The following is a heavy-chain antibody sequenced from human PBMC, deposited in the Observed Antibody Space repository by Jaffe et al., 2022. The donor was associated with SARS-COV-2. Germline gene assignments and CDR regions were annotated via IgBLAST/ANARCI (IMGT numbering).Heavy chain of an antibody. CDR2: ISYDGSNK. J-gene: IGHJ2*01. V-gene: IGHV3-30*18. CDR3: AKDSKAYYYDSSGTDWWDGYFDL. CDR1: GFTFSSYG. Sequence: QVQLVESGGGVVQPGRSLRLSCAASGFTFSSYGMHWVRQAPGKGLEWVAVISYDGSNKYYADSVKGRFTISRDNSKNTLYLQMNSLRAEDTAVYYCAKDSKAYYYDSSGTDWWDGYFDLWGRGTLVTVSS. D-gene: IGHD3-22*01.